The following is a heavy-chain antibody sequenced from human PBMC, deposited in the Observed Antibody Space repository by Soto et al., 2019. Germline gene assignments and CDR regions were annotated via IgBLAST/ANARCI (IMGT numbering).Heavy chain of an antibody. CDR3: AREESFVDY. CDR2: ISSSSRTI. J-gene: IGHJ4*02. V-gene: IGHV3-48*03. Sequence: QPGGSLRLSCAASGFSFSNYEMNWVRQAPGKGLEWVSYISSSSRTIYYADSVRGRFTISRDNAKNSVYLQMNSLRAEDTAVYYCAREESFVDYWGQGTLVTVSS. D-gene: IGHD1-26*01. CDR1: GFSFSNYE.